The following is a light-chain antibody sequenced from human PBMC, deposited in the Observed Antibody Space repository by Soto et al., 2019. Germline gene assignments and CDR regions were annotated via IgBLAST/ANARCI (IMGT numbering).Light chain of an antibody. J-gene: IGKJ1*01. CDR2: GAS. V-gene: IGKV3-20*01. CDR3: QQYDTSPRT. Sequence: EIVLTQSPGTVSLSPGERTTLSCRASQSVSSNYLAWYQQKRGQAPRLLIYGASSRATGIPTRFSGSGSGTDSTLTISRVEPEDFAVYYCQQYDTSPRTFGKGTKVEI. CDR1: QSVSSNY.